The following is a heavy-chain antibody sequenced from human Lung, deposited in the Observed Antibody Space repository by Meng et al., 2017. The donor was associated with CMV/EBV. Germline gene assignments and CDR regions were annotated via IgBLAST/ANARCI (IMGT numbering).Heavy chain of an antibody. V-gene: IGHV3-74*03. D-gene: IGHD3-10*01. J-gene: IGHJ4*02. CDR1: GLSFTDYN. CDR3: ARDRDWELFDY. Sequence: VHLGESGGGLVTSGGLTRLSCAVSGLSFTDYNNNWVRQAPGKGLVWVSRINTDANERTYAVPVKGRFSITRDNAKNTVFLQMNSLRAEDTAIYYCARDRDWELFDYWGQGSLVTVSS. CDR2: INTDANER.